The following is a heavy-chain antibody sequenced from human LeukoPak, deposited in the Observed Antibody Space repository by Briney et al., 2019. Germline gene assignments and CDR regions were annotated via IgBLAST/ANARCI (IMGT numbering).Heavy chain of an antibody. CDR2: ISGSGGST. CDR3: VKGNSGWSRDAFDI. V-gene: IGHV3-23*01. J-gene: IGHJ3*02. CDR1: GFTFSSYT. Sequence: GGSLRLSCVVSGFTFSSYTMSWLRQAPGKGLEWVSSISGSGGSTYYADSVKGRFTISRDNSKNTLFLQMSTLRAEDTAVYYCVKGNSGWSRDAFDIWGQGTMVTVSS. D-gene: IGHD6-19*01.